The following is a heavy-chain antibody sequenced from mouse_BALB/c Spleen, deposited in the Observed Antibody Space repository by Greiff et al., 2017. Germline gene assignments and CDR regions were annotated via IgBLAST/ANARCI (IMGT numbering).Heavy chain of an antibody. CDR2: INSNGGST. V-gene: IGHV5-6-3*01. CDR1: GFTFSSYG. D-gene: IGHD2-1*01. J-gene: IGHJ2*01. Sequence: EVQVVESGGGLVQPGGSLKLSCAASGFTFSSYGMSWVRQTPDKRLELVATINSNGGSTYYPDSVKGRFTISRDNAKNTLYLQMSSLKSEDTAMYYCVSFYYGNERDFDYWGQGTTLTVSS. CDR3: VSFYYGNERDFDY.